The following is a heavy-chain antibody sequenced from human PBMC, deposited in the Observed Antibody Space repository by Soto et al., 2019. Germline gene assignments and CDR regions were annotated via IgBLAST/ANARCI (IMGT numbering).Heavy chain of an antibody. CDR1: GGSISSGGYY. CDR3: ARTTVRGVIVY. CDR2: IYYSGST. J-gene: IGHJ4*02. D-gene: IGHD3-10*01. V-gene: IGHV4-31*03. Sequence: SETLSLTCTVSGGSISSGGYYWSWIRQHPGKGLEWIGYIYYSGSTYYNPSLKSRVTISVDTSKNQFSLKLSSVTAADTAVYYCARTTVRGVIVYWGQGTLVTVSS.